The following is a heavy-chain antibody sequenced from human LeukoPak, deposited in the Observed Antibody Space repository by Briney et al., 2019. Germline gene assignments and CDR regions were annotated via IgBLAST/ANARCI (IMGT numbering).Heavy chain of an antibody. Sequence: SETLSLTCAVYGGSFSGYYWGWIRQPPGKGLEWIGSIYHSGSTYYNPSLKSRVTISVDTSKNQFSLKLRSVTAADTAVYYCARHGSTMVRGEGWFDPWGQGTLVTVSS. CDR2: IYHSGST. J-gene: IGHJ5*02. CDR3: ARHGSTMVRGEGWFDP. D-gene: IGHD3-10*01. CDR1: GGSFSGYY. V-gene: IGHV4-38-2*01.